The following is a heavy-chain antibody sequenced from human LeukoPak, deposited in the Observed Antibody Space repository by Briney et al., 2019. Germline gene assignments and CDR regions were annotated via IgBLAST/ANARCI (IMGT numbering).Heavy chain of an antibody. J-gene: IGHJ4*02. CDR3: ARKRGGGSLDY. CDR2: IKQDGGEK. CDR1: GFTFSSYW. V-gene: IGHV3-7*01. Sequence: PGGSLRLSCAVSGFTFSSYWMSWVRQSPTKGLEWVANIKQDGGEKYYVDSVEGRFTISRDNAKNSLYLQMNSLRAEDTAVYYCARKRGGGSLDYWGQGTLVTVSS. D-gene: IGHD2-15*01.